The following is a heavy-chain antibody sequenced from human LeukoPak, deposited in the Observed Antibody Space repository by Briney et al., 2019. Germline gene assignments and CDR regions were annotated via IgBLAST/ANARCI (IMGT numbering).Heavy chain of an antibody. CDR2: ISYDGSNK. CDR1: GFTFSSHA. J-gene: IGHJ4*02. V-gene: IGHV3-30-3*01. D-gene: IGHD3-10*01. CDR3: AREVLLWFGEFDY. Sequence: GGSLRLSCAASGFTFSSHAMHWVRQAPGKGLEWVAVISYDGSNKYYADSVKGRFTISRDNSKNTLYLQMNSLRAEDTAVYYCAREVLLWFGEFDYWGQGTLVTVSS.